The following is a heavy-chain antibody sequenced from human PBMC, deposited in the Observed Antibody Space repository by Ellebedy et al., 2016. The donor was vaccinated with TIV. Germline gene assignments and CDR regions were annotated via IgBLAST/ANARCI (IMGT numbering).Heavy chain of an antibody. V-gene: IGHV1-46*04. CDR3: ARAAWAVAGWATHPKGIDY. Sequence: AASVKVSCKASGYTFSSYFMHWVRQAPGQGLEWMGIINPSSGSTTYAQNLQGRVTMTRDTSTTTVYMELSSLRSEDTAVYYCARAAWAVAGWATHPKGIDYWGQGTLVTVSS. CDR1: GYTFSSYF. D-gene: IGHD6-19*01. CDR2: INPSSGST. J-gene: IGHJ4*02.